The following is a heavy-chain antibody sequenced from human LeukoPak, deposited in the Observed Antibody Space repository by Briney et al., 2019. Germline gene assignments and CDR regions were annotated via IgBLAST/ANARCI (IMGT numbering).Heavy chain of an antibody. D-gene: IGHD3-10*01. CDR3: AKVRYYYGSGYYYYMDV. CDR1: GFIFSDYS. Sequence: PGGSLRLSCAASGFIFSDYSMNWVRQAPGKGLEWVASISISTSYIDYADSVKGRFTISRDKSKNTLYLQMNSLRVEDTAVYYCAKVRYYYGSGYYYYMDVWGKGTTVTISS. V-gene: IGHV3-21*04. J-gene: IGHJ6*03. CDR2: ISISTSYI.